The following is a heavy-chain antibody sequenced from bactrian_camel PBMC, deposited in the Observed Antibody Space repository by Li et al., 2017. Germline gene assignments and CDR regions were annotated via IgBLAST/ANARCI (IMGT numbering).Heavy chain of an antibody. J-gene: IGHJ6*01. CDR3: ATYSYCTGGSCFNVFGA. CDR1: GFKQNTAF. CDR2: ISRDIT. Sequence: VQLVESGGGLAQAGGSLRLSCATSGFKQNTAFMRWVRQAPGKGLEWVSTISRDITSYADSVKGRFTISRDNAKNTLYLQLNSLIPEDTALYYCATYSYCTGGSCFNVFGAWGQGTQVTVS. V-gene: IGHV3S42*01. D-gene: IGHD6*01.